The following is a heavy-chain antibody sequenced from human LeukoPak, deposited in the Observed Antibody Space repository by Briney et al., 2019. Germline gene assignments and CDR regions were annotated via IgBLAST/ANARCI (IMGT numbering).Heavy chain of an antibody. Sequence: PGGSLRLSCAASGFTFSSYSMNWVRQAPGKGLEWVSYISSSSSTIYYADSVKGRFTISRDNAKNSLYLQMNSLRAEDTAVYYCAKLPAASRIEFDPWGQGTLVTVSS. CDR2: ISSSSSTI. V-gene: IGHV3-48*04. CDR3: AKLPAASRIEFDP. J-gene: IGHJ5*02. D-gene: IGHD6-25*01. CDR1: GFTFSSYS.